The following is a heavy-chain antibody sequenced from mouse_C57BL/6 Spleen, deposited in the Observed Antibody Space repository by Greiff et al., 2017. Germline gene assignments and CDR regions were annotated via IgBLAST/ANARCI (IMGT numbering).Heavy chain of an antibody. V-gene: IGHV1-50*01. Sequence: QVQLQQPGAELVKPGASVKLSCKASGYTFTSYWVQWVKQRPGQGLEWIGEIDPSDSYTNYNQKFKGQATLTVDTSSSTAYMQLSSLTSEDSAVYYCARVYYGSSQFAYWGQGTLVTVSA. CDR3: ARVYYGSSQFAY. CDR2: IDPSDSYT. CDR1: GYTFTSYW. D-gene: IGHD1-1*01. J-gene: IGHJ3*01.